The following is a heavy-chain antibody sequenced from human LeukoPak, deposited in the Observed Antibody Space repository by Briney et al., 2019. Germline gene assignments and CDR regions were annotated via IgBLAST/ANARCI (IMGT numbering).Heavy chain of an antibody. CDR3: AKGSGYGSGWYSPSYYYYMDV. D-gene: IGHD6-19*01. Sequence: GGSLRLSCAASGFPFSSYAMSWVRQAPGKGLEWVSAISGSGGSTYYADSVKGRFTISRDNSKNTLYLQMNSLRAEDTAVYYCAKGSGYGSGWYSPSYYYYMDVWGKGTTVTVSS. CDR2: ISGSGGST. J-gene: IGHJ6*03. CDR1: GFPFSSYA. V-gene: IGHV3-23*01.